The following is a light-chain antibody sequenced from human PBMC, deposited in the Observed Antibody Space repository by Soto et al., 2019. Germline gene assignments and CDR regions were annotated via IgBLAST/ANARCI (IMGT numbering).Light chain of an antibody. Sequence: DVVMNQSPLSLPVTPGEPASISCRSSQSLLHTNGYNYLDWFLQKPGQSPQLPIYLGSNRASGVPDRFSGSGSGTDFTLKISRVEAEDVGVYYCMQALHTPPTFGQGTKVEIK. CDR1: QSLLHTNGYNY. CDR3: MQALHTPPT. CDR2: LGS. V-gene: IGKV2-28*01. J-gene: IGKJ1*01.